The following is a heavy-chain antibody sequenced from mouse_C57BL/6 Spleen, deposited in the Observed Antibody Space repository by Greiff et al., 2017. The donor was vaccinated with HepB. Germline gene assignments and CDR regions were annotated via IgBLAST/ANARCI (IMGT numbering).Heavy chain of an antibody. CDR1: GYAFTNYL. Sequence: VQLQQSGAELVRPGPSVKVSCKASGYAFTNYLIEWVKQRPGQGLEWIGVINPGSGGTNYNEKFKGKATLTADKSSSTAYMQLSSLTSEDSAVYFCARSNDGYPSWFAYWGQGTLVTVSA. CDR2: INPGSGGT. D-gene: IGHD2-3*01. J-gene: IGHJ3*01. CDR3: ARSNDGYPSWFAY. V-gene: IGHV1-54*01.